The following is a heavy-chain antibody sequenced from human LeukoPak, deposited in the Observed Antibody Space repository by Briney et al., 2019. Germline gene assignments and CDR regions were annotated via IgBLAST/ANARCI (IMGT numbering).Heavy chain of an antibody. Sequence: PGGSLRLSCAASGFTFSSYWMHWVRQAPGKGLVWVSRINSDGSITTYADSVRGRFTISRDNAKSTLYLQMKGLGAEDTAVYYCGGGGGGGGGGGVWGQGALVTVSS. D-gene: IGHD3-16*01. J-gene: IGHJ4*02. CDR3: GGGGGGGGGGGV. V-gene: IGHV3-74*01. CDR1: GFTFSSYW. CDR2: INSDGSIT.